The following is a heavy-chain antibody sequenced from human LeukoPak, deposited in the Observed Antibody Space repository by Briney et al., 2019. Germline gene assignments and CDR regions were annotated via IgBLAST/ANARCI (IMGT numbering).Heavy chain of an antibody. CDR3: AREIAVAGTAFDY. J-gene: IGHJ4*02. V-gene: IGHV4-59*01. CDR1: GGSISSYY. Sequence: SETLSLTRTVSGGSISSYYWSWIRQPPGKGLEWIGYIYYSGSTNYNPSLKSRVTISVDTSKNQFSLKLSSVTAADTAVYYCAREIAVAGTAFDYWGQGTLVTVSS. CDR2: IYYSGST. D-gene: IGHD6-19*01.